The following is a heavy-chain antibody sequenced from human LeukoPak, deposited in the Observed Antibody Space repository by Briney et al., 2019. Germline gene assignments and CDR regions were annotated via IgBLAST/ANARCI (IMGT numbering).Heavy chain of an antibody. V-gene: IGHV3-13*01. Sequence: GGSLRLSCAASGFTFSDYDMHWVRQATGKGLEWVSAIGTAGDTYYTGSVKGRFTISRENAKNSLYLQMNSLRAGDTSVYYCVRVAKERVGGVYYFDYWGQGTPVTVSS. CDR3: VRVAKERVGGVYYFDY. CDR1: GFTFSDYD. J-gene: IGHJ4*02. D-gene: IGHD1-1*01. CDR2: IGTAGDT.